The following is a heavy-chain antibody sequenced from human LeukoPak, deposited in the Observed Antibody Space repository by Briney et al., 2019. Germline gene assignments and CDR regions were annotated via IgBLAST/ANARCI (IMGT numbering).Heavy chain of an antibody. J-gene: IGHJ4*02. CDR1: GFTFSSYA. CDR3: AKSDSGSYYQSYFDY. D-gene: IGHD1-26*01. CDR2: ISGSGGST. V-gene: IGHV3-23*01. Sequence: GGSLRLSRAASGFTFSSYAMSWVRQAPGKGLEWVSAISGSGGSTYYADSVKGRFTISRDNSKNTLYLQMNSLRAEDTAVYYCAKSDSGSYYQSYFDYWGQGTLVTVSS.